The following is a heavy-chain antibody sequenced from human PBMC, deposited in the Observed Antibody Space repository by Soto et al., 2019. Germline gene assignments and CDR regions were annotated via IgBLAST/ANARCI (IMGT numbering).Heavy chain of an antibody. J-gene: IGHJ3*01. D-gene: IGHD1-1*01. CDR3: AIVRPTNNWYSFDV. Sequence: QLRLQESGPGLVRPSEPLSLTCTVSGGSISSGTSYWGWIRQSPGKGLEWIGSMYYTGTTDYNSSLKSRATISVDMSKNQFSLKLSSVTAAATAVYFCAIVRPTNNWYSFDVWGQGSLVTVS. V-gene: IGHV4-39*01. CDR1: GGSISSGTSY. CDR2: MYYTGTT.